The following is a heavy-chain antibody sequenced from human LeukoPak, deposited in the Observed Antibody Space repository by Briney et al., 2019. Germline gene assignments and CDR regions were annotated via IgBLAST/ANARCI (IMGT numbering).Heavy chain of an antibody. V-gene: IGHV4-59*01. Sequence: PSETLSLTCTVSGGSISSYYWSWIRQPPGKGLEWIGYIYYSGSTNYNPSLKSRVTISVDTSKNQFSLKLSSVTAADTAVYYCARWGKIHNYYDSSGYYYWGQGTLVTVSS. J-gene: IGHJ4*02. D-gene: IGHD3-22*01. CDR2: IYYSGST. CDR1: GGSISSYY. CDR3: ARWGKIHNYYDSSGYYY.